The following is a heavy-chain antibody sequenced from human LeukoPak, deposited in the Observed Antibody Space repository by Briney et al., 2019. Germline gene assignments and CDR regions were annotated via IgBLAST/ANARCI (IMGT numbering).Heavy chain of an antibody. Sequence: ASVKVSCKASGYTFTSYAMHWVRQAPGQRLEWMGWINAGNGNTKYSQKFQGRVTITRDTSASTAYMELSSLRSEDTAVYYCARDRGGAGDFDYWGQGTLVTVSS. V-gene: IGHV1-3*01. J-gene: IGHJ4*02. D-gene: IGHD3-16*01. CDR2: INAGNGNT. CDR3: ARDRGGAGDFDY. CDR1: GYTFTSYA.